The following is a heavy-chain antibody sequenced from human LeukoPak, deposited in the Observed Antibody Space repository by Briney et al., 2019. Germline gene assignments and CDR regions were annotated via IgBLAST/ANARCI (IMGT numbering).Heavy chain of an antibody. CDR3: ARDLAEYSGYGPPY. Sequence: PGGSLRLSCAASGFTFDDYDMTWVRQAPGKGLEWVSSLNWNGGSTAYADSVKGRFTISRDNAKNSLYLQMNSLRAEDTAVYYCARDLAEYSGYGPPYWGQGALVTVSS. D-gene: IGHD5-12*01. CDR2: LNWNGGST. CDR1: GFTFDDYD. J-gene: IGHJ4*02. V-gene: IGHV3-20*04.